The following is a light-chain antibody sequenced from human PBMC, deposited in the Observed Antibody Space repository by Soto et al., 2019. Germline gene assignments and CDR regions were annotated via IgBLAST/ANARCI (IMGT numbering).Light chain of an antibody. V-gene: IGKV3-20*01. Sequence: EIVLTQSPGTLSLSPGERATLSCRASQSLRRSYLAWYQQKPGQAPRLLIYGASSRATGIPDRFSGSGSGTDFTLTISRLEPEDVAVYYCQQYDSSTPYTFGQGTNLEIK. CDR3: QQYDSSTPYT. CDR1: QSLRRSY. J-gene: IGKJ2*01. CDR2: GAS.